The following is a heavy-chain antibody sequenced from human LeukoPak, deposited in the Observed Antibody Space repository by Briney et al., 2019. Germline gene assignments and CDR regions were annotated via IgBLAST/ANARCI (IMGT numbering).Heavy chain of an antibody. J-gene: IGHJ4*02. Sequence: GGSLRLSCTASGFTFGDYLMSWFRQAPGKGLEWIGFISGGTTEYAASVKGRFTISRDDSTSIAYLQMNSLTTEDTAVYYCARAGLLRYFDWLPGDLDYWGQGTLVTVSS. CDR3: ARAGLLRYFDWLPGDLDY. D-gene: IGHD3-9*01. CDR2: ISGGTT. V-gene: IGHV3-49*03. CDR1: GFTFGDYL.